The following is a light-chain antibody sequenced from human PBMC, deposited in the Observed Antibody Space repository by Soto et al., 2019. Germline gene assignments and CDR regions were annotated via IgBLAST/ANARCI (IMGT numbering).Light chain of an antibody. J-gene: IGKJ4*01. CDR2: GAF. Sequence: EVVLTQSPGTLSLSPGERATLSCRASQYISSNYLAWYQQKPGRAPRLLIFGAFNRAPGVPDRFSGSASGTDFALTSSGLEPEEVAVYYCQQYDTSPLTFGGGTKV. CDR1: QYISSNY. V-gene: IGKV3-20*01. CDR3: QQYDTSPLT.